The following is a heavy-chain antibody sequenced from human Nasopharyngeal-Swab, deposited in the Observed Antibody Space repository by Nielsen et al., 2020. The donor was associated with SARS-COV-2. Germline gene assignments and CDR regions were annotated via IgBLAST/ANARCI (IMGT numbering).Heavy chain of an antibody. CDR1: GVSGFTFSNYA. V-gene: IGHV3-23*01. Sequence: GGSLRLSCAASGVSGFTFSNYAMTWVRQAPGKGLECVSGISGSGGTIYYVDSVKGRFTISRDNSRNSLYLHMSNLRAEDTAIYYCAKGYSSGWVPYEYWGQGTLVTVSS. CDR3: AKGYSSGWVPYEY. D-gene: IGHD6-19*01. CDR2: ISGSGGTI. J-gene: IGHJ4*02.